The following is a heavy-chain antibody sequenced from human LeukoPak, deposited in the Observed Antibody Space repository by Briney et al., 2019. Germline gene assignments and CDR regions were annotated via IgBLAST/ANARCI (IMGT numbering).Heavy chain of an antibody. V-gene: IGHV3-7*01. J-gene: IGHJ6*03. CDR1: GFTFSRYW. CDR3: VRDEYYSDSRNYYYYMDV. D-gene: IGHD3-22*01. CDR2: IKQDGSEK. Sequence: GGSLRLSCAASGFTFSRYWMSWVRQAPGKGLEWVANIKQDGSEKYYVDSVKGRFTISRDNAKNSLYLQMNSLKAEDTAVYYCVRDEYYSDSRNYYYYMDVWGKGTTVTVS.